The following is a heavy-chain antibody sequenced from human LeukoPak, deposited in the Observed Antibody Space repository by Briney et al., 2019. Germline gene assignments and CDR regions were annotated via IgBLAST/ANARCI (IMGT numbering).Heavy chain of an antibody. Sequence: PGRSLRLSCAASGFTFSSYGMHWVRQAPGKGLEWVAVISYDGSNKYYADSVKGRFTISRDNSKNTLYLQMNSLRAEDTAVYYCAKDDSYSNWGYYFDYWGQGTLVTVSS. J-gene: IGHJ4*02. CDR3: AKDDSYSNWGYYFDY. CDR2: ISYDGSNK. D-gene: IGHD4-11*01. V-gene: IGHV3-30*18. CDR1: GFTFSSYG.